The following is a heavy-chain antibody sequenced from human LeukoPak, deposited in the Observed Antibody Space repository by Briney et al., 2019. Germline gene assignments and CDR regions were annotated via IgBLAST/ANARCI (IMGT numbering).Heavy chain of an antibody. CDR1: GFTFSSYT. D-gene: IGHD3-22*01. J-gene: IGHJ4*02. CDR2: ISRSNIYK. Sequence: AGGSLRLSCAASGFTFSSYTMDWVRLAPGKGLEWVSSISRSNIYKYYADSVKGRFTISRDNAKNSLYLQMNSLRAEDTAVYYCANSRYDSSGYYGIIGYWGQGTLVTVSS. CDR3: ANSRYDSSGYYGIIGY. V-gene: IGHV3-21*01.